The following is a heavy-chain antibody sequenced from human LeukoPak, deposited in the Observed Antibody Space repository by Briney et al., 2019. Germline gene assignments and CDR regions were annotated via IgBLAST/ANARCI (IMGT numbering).Heavy chain of an antibody. CDR2: INPNSGGT. CDR3: ARDGHRRYYYDSSGREDAFDI. D-gene: IGHD3-22*01. V-gene: IGHV1-2*02. CDR1: GYTFTGYY. Sequence: ASVKVSCKASGYTFTGYYMHWVRQAPGQGLEWMGWINPNSGGTNYAQKFQGRVTMTRDTSISTSYMELSRLRSDDTALYYCARDGHRRYYYDSSGREDAFDIWGQATMVTVSS. J-gene: IGHJ3*02.